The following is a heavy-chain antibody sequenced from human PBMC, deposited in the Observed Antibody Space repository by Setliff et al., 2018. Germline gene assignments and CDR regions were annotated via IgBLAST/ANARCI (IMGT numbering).Heavy chain of an antibody. Sequence: GGSLRLSCAASGFTFGDHFMDWVRQPPGKGLEWVGRIKNKVNTFSTQYAASVNGRFSISRDDSKSSLYLQMNSLKSEDTAVYYCARVGYCDGPTCCPFDYWGPGTLVTVSS. D-gene: IGHD2-21*01. V-gene: IGHV3-72*01. CDR2: IKNKVNTFST. J-gene: IGHJ4*02. CDR3: ARVGYCDGPTCCPFDY. CDR1: GFTFGDHF.